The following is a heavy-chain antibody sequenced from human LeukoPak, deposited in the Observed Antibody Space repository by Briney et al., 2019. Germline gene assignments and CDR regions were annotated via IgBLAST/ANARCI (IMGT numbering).Heavy chain of an antibody. D-gene: IGHD6-19*01. CDR3: ARVSAQWLVLEWFDP. V-gene: IGHV4-39*07. Sequence: SETLSLTCTVSGGSISSSSYYWGWIRQTPGKGLEWFGRIYYSGSTYYNPGIKSRVTISVATSENQYSLKLSSVTAADTAVYNGARVSAQWLVLEWFDPWGQGTLVTVSS. CDR2: IYYSGST. CDR1: GGSISSSSYY. J-gene: IGHJ5*02.